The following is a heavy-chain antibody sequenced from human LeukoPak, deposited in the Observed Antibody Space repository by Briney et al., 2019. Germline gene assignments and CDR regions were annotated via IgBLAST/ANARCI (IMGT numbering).Heavy chain of an antibody. CDR1: GGSISSYY. Sequence: SETLSLTCTVSGGSISSYYWSWIRQPPGKGLEWIGSIYYSGSTYYNPSLKSRVTISVDTSKNQFSLKLSSVTAADTAVYYCARHGGYSSGWLYFDYWGQGTLVTVSS. D-gene: IGHD6-19*01. CDR2: IYYSGST. J-gene: IGHJ4*02. CDR3: ARHGGYSSGWLYFDY. V-gene: IGHV4-59*05.